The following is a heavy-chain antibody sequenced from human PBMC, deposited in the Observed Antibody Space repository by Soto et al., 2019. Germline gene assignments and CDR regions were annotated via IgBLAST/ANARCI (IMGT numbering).Heavy chain of an antibody. V-gene: IGHV3-23*01. CDR1: GFTFTNYV. CDR2: ISGTGGHT. CDR3: AKENAHGDYKGGYYCYGMDV. D-gene: IGHD4-17*01. Sequence: EVQLLESGGGLVQPGGSLRLSCAASGFTFTNYVMIWVRQAPGQGLEWVSSISGTGGHTYYADSVKGRFTISRDNSKNTLILQMNGQRAEDTAVYHCAKENAHGDYKGGYYCYGMDVWGQGTTVTVS. J-gene: IGHJ6*02.